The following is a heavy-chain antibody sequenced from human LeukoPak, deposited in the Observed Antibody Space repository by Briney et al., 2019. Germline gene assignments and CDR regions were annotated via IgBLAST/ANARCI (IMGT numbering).Heavy chain of an antibody. CDR1: GGSISSDY. V-gene: IGHV4-59*01. CDR3: ASVVGATGSSDY. D-gene: IGHD2-15*01. Sequence: PSETLSLTCTVSGGSISSDYWSLIRQPPGKGLEWIGYIYYIGSTNYNPSLKSRITISVDTSKSHFSLKLSSVTAADTAVYYCASVVGATGSSDYWGQGTLVTVSS. CDR2: IYYIGST. J-gene: IGHJ4*02.